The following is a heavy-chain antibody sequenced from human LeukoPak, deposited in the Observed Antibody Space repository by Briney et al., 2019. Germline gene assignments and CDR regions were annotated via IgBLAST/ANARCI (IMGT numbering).Heavy chain of an antibody. CDR1: GFTFSAYS. D-gene: IGHD3-10*01. V-gene: IGHV3-21*01. CDR2: ITSGDFV. Sequence: GGSLRLSCAVSGFTFSAYSMSWVRQAPGEGLEWVSSITSGDFVYFADSLKGRFTISRDNAKSSLFLQMNSLRAEDTAVYYCARGGFNLVRGVIIPSNSYYYYMDIWGKGTTVTVSS. CDR3: ARGGFNLVRGVIIPSNSYYYYMDI. J-gene: IGHJ6*03.